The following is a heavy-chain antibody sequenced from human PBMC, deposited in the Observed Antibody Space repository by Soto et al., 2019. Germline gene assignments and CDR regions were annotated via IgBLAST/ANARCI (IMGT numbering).Heavy chain of an antibody. D-gene: IGHD6-19*01. Sequence: SETLSLTCTVSGGSISSYYWSWIRQHPGKGLEWIGNIYYTGSTHYDPSLKSRITISLDTSKNQISLKLSSVTAADTAVYYCASSPVTGIYYAMDVWGQGTTVTVSS. CDR1: GGSISSYY. J-gene: IGHJ6*02. V-gene: IGHV4-59*06. CDR2: IYYTGST. CDR3: ASSPVTGIYYAMDV.